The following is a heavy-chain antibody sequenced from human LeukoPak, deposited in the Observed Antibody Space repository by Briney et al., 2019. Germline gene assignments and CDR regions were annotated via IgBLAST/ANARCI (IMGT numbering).Heavy chain of an antibody. V-gene: IGHV3-30-3*01. CDR3: ARDIEDLMGYDFWSGYPQTPGY. CDR1: GFTFSSYA. Sequence: PGGSLRLSCAASGFTFSSYAMHWVRQAPGKGLEWVAVISYDGSNKYYADSVKGRFTISRDNSKNTLYLQMNSLRAEDTAVYYCARDIEDLMGYDFWSGYPQTPGYWGQGTLVTVSS. D-gene: IGHD3-3*01. J-gene: IGHJ4*02. CDR2: ISYDGSNK.